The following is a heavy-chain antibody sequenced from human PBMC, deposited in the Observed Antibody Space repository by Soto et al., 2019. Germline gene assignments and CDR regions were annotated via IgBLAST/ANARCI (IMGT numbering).Heavy chain of an antibody. CDR2: ISSSRSYT. V-gene: IGHV3-21*01. CDR3: TLLLFGELLEWFDP. Sequence: GGSLRLSCAASGFSFSHYDMNWVRQAPGKGLEWVSSISSSRSYTKYADSVKGRFTISRDNAKNSLYLQMNSLRTEDTAVYYCTLLLFGELLEWFDPWGQGTLVTVSS. CDR1: GFSFSHYD. D-gene: IGHD3-10*01. J-gene: IGHJ5*02.